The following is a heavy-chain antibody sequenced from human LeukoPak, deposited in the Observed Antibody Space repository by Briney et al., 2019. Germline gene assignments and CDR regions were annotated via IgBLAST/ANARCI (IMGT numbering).Heavy chain of an antibody. CDR3: ARVSRLTTFDY. V-gene: IGHV4-59*12. CDR2: IYYSGST. Sequence: SETLSLTCTVSGGSISSYYWSWIRQPPGKGLEWIGYIYYSGSTNYNPSLKSRVTMSVDTSKNQFSLKLSSVTAADTAVYYCARVSRLTTFDYWGQGTLVTVSS. D-gene: IGHD4-17*01. CDR1: GGSISSYY. J-gene: IGHJ4*02.